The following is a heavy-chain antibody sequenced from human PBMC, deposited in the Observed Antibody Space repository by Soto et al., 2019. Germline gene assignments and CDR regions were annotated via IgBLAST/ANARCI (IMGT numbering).Heavy chain of an antibody. CDR3: ARVGYYSDSGTYSFAS. V-gene: IGHV4-30-4*01. CDR1: GASVITNDYY. CDR2: IYYTGST. Sequence: QVQLQESGPGLMRPSQTLSLTCTVSGASVITNDYYWSWVRQPPGKGLEWIGHIYYTGSTYYSPYLKSRPTISLDTSKNQFYLKLPFVTASDAAVYYCARVGYYSDSGTYSFASWGLGTLVTVSS. D-gene: IGHD3-10*01. J-gene: IGHJ4*02.